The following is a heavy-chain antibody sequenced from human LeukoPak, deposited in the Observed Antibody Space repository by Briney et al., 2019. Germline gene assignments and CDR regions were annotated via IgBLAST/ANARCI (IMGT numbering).Heavy chain of an antibody. D-gene: IGHD2-15*01. V-gene: IGHV4-61*02. CDR3: ARSVGAWDAFDI. Sequence: QTLSLTCTVSGGSISSGSNYWSWIRQPAGKGLEWIGRIYTSGSTNYNPSLKSRVTISVDTSKNQFSLKLTSVTAADTAVYYCARSVGAWDAFDIWGLGTMVTVSS. CDR2: IYTSGST. CDR1: GGSISSGSNY. J-gene: IGHJ3*02.